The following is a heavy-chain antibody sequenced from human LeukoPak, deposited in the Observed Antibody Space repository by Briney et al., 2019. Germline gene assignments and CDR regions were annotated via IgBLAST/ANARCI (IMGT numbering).Heavy chain of an antibody. CDR1: GFTFSSYA. J-gene: IGHJ4*02. CDR3: AKTSRTIMDYGNRD. CDR2: ISGSGGTT. Sequence: PGGSLRLSCAASGFTFSSYAMSWVRQAPGKGLEWVSAISGSGGTTYYADSVKGRFTISSDNSKHTLYLQMHSPTADDTPLYYSAKTSRTIMDYGNRDWGQGTLVTVSS. D-gene: IGHD4-17*01. V-gene: IGHV3-23*01.